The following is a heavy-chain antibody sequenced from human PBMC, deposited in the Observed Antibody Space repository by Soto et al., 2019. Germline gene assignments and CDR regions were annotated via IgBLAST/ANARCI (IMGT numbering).Heavy chain of an antibody. CDR2: ISKSGSII. V-gene: IGHV3-11*01. J-gene: IGHJ5*02. CDR3: ARDLSSYSDHYDESTSETWFDP. Sequence: QVQLVASGGGLVQPGGSLRLCCAASGFTFSDYYMSWLRQPPGKGLEWVSYISKSGSIIHFADAVKGRFAISRDNAKNTLYLQMSSLRAEDTALYYCARDLSSYSDHYDESTSETWFDPWGQGTLVTVSS. D-gene: IGHD3-16*01. CDR1: GFTFSDYY.